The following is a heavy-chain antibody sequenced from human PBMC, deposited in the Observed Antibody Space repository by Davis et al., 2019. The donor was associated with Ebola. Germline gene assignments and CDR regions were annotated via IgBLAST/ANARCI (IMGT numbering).Heavy chain of an antibody. CDR1: GYTFTSYY. CDR3: ARDWGMIAAAGTLDY. D-gene: IGHD6-13*01. Sequence: AASVKVSCKASGYTFTSYYMHWVRQAPGQGLEWMGIINPSGGSTSYAQKFQGRVTMTRDTSTSTVYMELSSLRSDDTAVYYCARDWGMIAAAGTLDYWGQGTLVTVSS. CDR2: INPSGGST. V-gene: IGHV1-46*01. J-gene: IGHJ4*02.